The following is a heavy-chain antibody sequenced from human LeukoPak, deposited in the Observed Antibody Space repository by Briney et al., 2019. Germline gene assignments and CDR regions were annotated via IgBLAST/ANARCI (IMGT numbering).Heavy chain of an antibody. J-gene: IGHJ6*03. CDR2: IIPIFGTA. CDR3: ARVSSSGGSCDYYCYMDV. CDR1: GGTFSSYA. V-gene: IGHV1-69*05. D-gene: IGHD2-15*01. Sequence: ASVKVSCKASGGTFSSYAISWVRQAPGQGLEWMGGIIPIFGTANYAQRFQGRVTITTDESTSTAYMELSSLRSEDTAVYYCARVSSSGGSCDYYCYMDVWGKGTTVTVSS.